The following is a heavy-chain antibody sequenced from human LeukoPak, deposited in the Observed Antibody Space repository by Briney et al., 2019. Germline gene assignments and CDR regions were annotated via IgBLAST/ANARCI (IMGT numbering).Heavy chain of an antibody. J-gene: IGHJ3*01. V-gene: IGHV3-53*04. Sequence: PGGSLRLSCTASGFVFSDYYMNWVRQAPGKGLEWVSVIYSGGSTYYADSVKGRFTISRHISKNTLYLQMNSLRVEDTAIYYCAREKDSSSYYDAFDLWGQGTLVTVSS. CDR1: GFVFSDYY. CDR2: IYSGGST. D-gene: IGHD3-22*01. CDR3: AREKDSSSYYDAFDL.